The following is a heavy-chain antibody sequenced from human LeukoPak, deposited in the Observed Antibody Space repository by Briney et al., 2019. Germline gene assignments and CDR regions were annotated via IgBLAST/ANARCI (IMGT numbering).Heavy chain of an antibody. CDR3: ARAGYDSSGSYIATFDY. Sequence: PGGSLRLSCGASGFTFSSYWMFWVRQAPGKGLVWVSRINTDGSSTTHADSVKGRFTISRDNTKNTLYVQMNSLRAEDTAVYYCARAGYDSSGSYIATFDYWGQGTLVTVSP. CDR2: INTDGSST. J-gene: IGHJ4*02. D-gene: IGHD3-22*01. CDR1: GFTFSSYW. V-gene: IGHV3-74*01.